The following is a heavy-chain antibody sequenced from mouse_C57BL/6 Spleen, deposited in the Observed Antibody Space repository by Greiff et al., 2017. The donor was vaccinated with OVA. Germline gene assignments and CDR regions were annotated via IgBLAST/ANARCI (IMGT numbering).Heavy chain of an antibody. CDR3: AREGAQFAY. CDR1: GYAFTNYL. V-gene: IGHV1-54*01. J-gene: IGHJ3*01. CDR2: INPGSGGT. Sequence: QVQLQQSGAELVRPGTSVKVSCKASGYAFTNYLIEWVKQRPGQGLEWIGVINPGSGGTNYNEKFKGKATLTEDKSSSTAYMQLNSLTSEDSAVYFCAREGAQFAYWGQGTLVTVSA.